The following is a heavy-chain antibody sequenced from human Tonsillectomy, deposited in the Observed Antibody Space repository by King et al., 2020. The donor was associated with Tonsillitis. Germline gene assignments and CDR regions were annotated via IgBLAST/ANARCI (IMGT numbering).Heavy chain of an antibody. CDR3: AVSGSYYWYFDY. CDR2: IYYSGST. CDR1: GGSISSYY. V-gene: IGHV4-59*08. Sequence: VQLHESGPGLVKPSETLSLTCTVSGGSISSYYWSWIRQPPGKGLEWIGYIYYSGSTNYNPSLKSRVTISVDTSKNQFSLKLSSVTAADTAVYYCAVSGSYYWYFDYWGQGTLVTVSS. J-gene: IGHJ4*02. D-gene: IGHD1-26*01.